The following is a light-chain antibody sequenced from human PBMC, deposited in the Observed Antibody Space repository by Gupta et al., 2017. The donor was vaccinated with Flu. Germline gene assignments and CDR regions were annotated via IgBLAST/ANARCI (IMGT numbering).Light chain of an antibody. CDR3: QSYDNSRSGGKV. CDR1: TSNIGAGYD. CDR2: GNK. Sequence: QFVLTQPPSVSRAPGQRLKIACTGSTSNIGAGYDVQWYQQVPGRAPKRLIFGNKNRPSGGADRFSGSKSGTSASLAIAGLQAEEEADYYCQSYDNSRSGGKVFGGGTKLTVL. J-gene: IGLJ3*02. V-gene: IGLV1-40*01.